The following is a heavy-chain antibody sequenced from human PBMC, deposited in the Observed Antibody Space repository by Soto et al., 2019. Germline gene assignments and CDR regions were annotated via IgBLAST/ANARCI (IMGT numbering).Heavy chain of an antibody. Sequence: GASVKVSCKASGYTFSSYHISWVRQAPGQGLEWMGWISAYNGNTKYSQKFQGRVTMTRDTSASTAYMELSSLRSEDTAVYYCARSIVVVTALDYWGQGTLVTVSS. CDR3: ARSIVVVTALDY. D-gene: IGHD2-21*02. J-gene: IGHJ4*02. CDR2: ISAYNGNT. CDR1: GYTFSSYH. V-gene: IGHV1-18*01.